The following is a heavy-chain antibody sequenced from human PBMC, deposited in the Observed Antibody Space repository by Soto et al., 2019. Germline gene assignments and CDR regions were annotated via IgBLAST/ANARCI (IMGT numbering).Heavy chain of an antibody. CDR3: ARTVGLLEWLLPPGYYFDY. J-gene: IGHJ4*02. V-gene: IGHV4-61*01. CDR1: GSSVSSGSYY. Sequence: SETLSLTCTVSGSSVSSGSYYWSWIRQPPGKGLEWIGYIYYSGSTNYNPSLKSRATISVDTSKNQFSLKLSSVTAADTAVYYCARTVGLLEWLLPPGYYFDYWGQGTLVTVSS. D-gene: IGHD3-3*01. CDR2: IYYSGST.